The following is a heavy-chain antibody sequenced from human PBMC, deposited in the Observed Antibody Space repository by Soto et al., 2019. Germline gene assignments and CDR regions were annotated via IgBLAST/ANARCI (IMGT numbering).Heavy chain of an antibody. CDR3: ARPAGRVDYFDY. CDR2: ISSSSSTI. J-gene: IGHJ4*02. CDR1: GFVFSTYS. D-gene: IGHD2-15*01. Sequence: EVQLVESGGGLVQPGGSLRLSCAASGFVFSTYSMNWVRQAPGKGLEWVSYISSSSSTIYYADSVQGRFTISRDNATNSLYLQVNSLRDADTAVYYCARPAGRVDYFDYWGQGTLVTVSS. V-gene: IGHV3-48*02.